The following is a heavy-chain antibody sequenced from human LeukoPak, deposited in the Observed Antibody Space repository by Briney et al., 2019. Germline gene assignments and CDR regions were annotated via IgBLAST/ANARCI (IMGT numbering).Heavy chain of an antibody. V-gene: IGHV4-31*03. J-gene: IGHJ6*02. CDR1: GGSISGDNYY. Sequence: SETLPLTCTVSGGSISGDNYYWSWIRQPPGKGLEWIGYIYYSGSTYYNPSLKSRVTISVDTSKNQFSLKLSSVTAADTAVYYCARECGTPRGTLDVWGQGTTVTVSS. CDR3: ARECGTPRGTLDV. CDR2: IYYSGST. D-gene: IGHD1-1*01.